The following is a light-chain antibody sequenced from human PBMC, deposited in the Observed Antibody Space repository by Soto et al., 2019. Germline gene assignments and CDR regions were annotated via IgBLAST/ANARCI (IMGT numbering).Light chain of an antibody. CDR3: QQYNNWPPWT. J-gene: IGKJ1*01. CDR2: GAS. CDR1: QSVSSN. V-gene: IGKV3-15*01. Sequence: EIVMTQSPATLSVSSGERATLSCRASQSVSSNLAWYQQKPGQAPRLLIYGASTRATGIPARFSGSGSGTEFTLTISSLQSEDFAVYYCQQYNNWPPWTFGQGTKVKSN.